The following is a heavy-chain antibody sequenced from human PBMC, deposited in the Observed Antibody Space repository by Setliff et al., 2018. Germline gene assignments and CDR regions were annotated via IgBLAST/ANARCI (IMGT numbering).Heavy chain of an antibody. CDR3: ARGGSIYDHVWGSYRFVDS. J-gene: IGHJ4*02. CDR2: INPYTGDT. D-gene: IGHD3-16*02. Sequence: ASVKVSCKTSGYTFTDFYIQWVRQAPGLGLEWMGWINPYTGDTDYAPKFQGRVTVTRDTSVTTAYMDLTRLTSDDTAVYYCARGGSIYDHVWGSYRFVDSWGQGTLVTVSS. CDR1: GYTFTDFY. V-gene: IGHV1-2*02.